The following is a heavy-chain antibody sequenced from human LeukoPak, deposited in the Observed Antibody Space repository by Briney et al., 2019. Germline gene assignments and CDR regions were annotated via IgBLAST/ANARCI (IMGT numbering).Heavy chain of an antibody. Sequence: SETLSLTCTVSGGSISSNSYYWGWIRQPPGTGLEWIESIYYSGTTYYNPSLKSRVTISVDTSKNQFSLKLSSVTAADTAVYYCARGKEGDYDSSGYYSYWGQGTLVTVSS. CDR3: ARGKEGDYDSSGYYSY. V-gene: IGHV4-39*07. CDR1: GGSISSNSYY. CDR2: IYYSGTT. J-gene: IGHJ4*02. D-gene: IGHD3-22*01.